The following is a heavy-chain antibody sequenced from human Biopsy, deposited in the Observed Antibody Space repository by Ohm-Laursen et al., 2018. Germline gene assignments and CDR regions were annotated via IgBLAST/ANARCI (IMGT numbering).Heavy chain of an antibody. J-gene: IGHJ3*02. V-gene: IGHV4-59*08. CDR1: GGSLKNYY. Sequence: SETLSLTCTVSGGSLKNYYWSWIRQAPGRGLEWVGYISYSGSTSNNPSLKSRITISVDTSKNQISLKVTSVTAADTAVYYCAKHGSGWTGDDALHIWGQGTMVTVSS. CDR2: ISYSGST. CDR3: AKHGSGWTGDDALHI. D-gene: IGHD6-19*01.